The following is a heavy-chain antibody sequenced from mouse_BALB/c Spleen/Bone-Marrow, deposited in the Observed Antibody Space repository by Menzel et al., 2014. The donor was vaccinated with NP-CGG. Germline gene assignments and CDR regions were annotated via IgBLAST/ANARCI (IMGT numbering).Heavy chain of an antibody. CDR3: ARGDYRSYYFDY. CDR2: INPGSGGT. V-gene: IGHV1-54*01. J-gene: IGHJ2*01. Sequence: QVQLKQSGAELVRPGTSVKVSCKASGYAFTNYLIEWVKQRPGQGLEWIGVINPGSGGTNYNEKFKGKATLTADKSSSTAYMQLSSLKSDDSAVYFCARGDYRSYYFDYWGQGTTLTVSS. CDR1: GYAFTNYL. D-gene: IGHD2-14*01.